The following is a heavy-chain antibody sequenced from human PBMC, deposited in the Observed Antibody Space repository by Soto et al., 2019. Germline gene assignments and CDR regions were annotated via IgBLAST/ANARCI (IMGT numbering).Heavy chain of an antibody. D-gene: IGHD1-1*01. J-gene: IGHJ4*02. CDR1: GYTFTGYY. Sequence: QVQLVQSGAEVKKPGASVKVSCKASGYTFTGYYMHWVRQAPGQGLEWVGWINPNSGGTNYAQKFQGRDNMTRDTSISTDHMALCRLRSDDTPVYYCARLSGRVDDTNDYWAKGTLVAVSS. CDR2: INPNSGGT. CDR3: ARLSGRVDDTNDY. V-gene: IGHV1-2*02.